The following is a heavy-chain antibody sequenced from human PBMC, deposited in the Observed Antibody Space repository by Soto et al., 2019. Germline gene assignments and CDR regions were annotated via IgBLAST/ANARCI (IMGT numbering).Heavy chain of an antibody. J-gene: IGHJ4*02. CDR2: IYYSGST. Sequence: PSETLSLTCTVSGGSISSYYWSWIRQPPGKGLEWIGYIYYSGSTNYNPSLKSRVTISVDTSKNQFSLKLSSVTAADTAVYYCARESIELYDSSGYYFDYWGQGTLVTVSS. CDR1: GGSISSYY. CDR3: ARESIELYDSSGYYFDY. V-gene: IGHV4-59*01. D-gene: IGHD3-22*01.